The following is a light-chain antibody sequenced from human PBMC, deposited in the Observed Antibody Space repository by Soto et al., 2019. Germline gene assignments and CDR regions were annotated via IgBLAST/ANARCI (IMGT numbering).Light chain of an antibody. CDR2: GAS. CDR3: PQYGGSRWT. J-gene: IGKJ1*01. CDR1: QSVSSTY. V-gene: IGKV3-20*01. Sequence: EIVLTQSPGTLSLSPGERATLSCRASQSVSSTYLAWYQQKPGQAPRLLIYGASNRATGIPDRFSGSGSGTDFTLTISRLEPEDFAVYYCPQYGGSRWTFGQGPRVDI.